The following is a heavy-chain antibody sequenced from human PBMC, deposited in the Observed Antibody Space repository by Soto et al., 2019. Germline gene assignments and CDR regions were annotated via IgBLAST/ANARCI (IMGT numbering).Heavy chain of an antibody. CDR3: ARFPRWFDP. CDR1: GGSISGYY. CDR2: IDHTGST. J-gene: IGHJ5*02. Sequence: SETLSLTCTVSGGSISGYYWSWIRQPPGKGLEWIGEIDHTGSTTYNPSLKSRVTISVDTSKNHFSLQLGSVTAADTAVYYCARFPRWFDPWGQGTLVTVSS. V-gene: IGHV4-34*01.